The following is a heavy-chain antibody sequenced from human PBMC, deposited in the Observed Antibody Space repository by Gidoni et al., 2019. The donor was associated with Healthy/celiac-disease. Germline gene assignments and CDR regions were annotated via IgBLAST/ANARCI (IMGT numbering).Heavy chain of an antibody. CDR3: ARGNWNDGETGYYYYMDV. CDR1: GFTFSSYG. J-gene: IGHJ6*03. Sequence: QVQLVESGGGVVQPGRSLRLSCAASGFTFSSYGMHWVRQAPGKGLEWVAVIWYDGSNKYYADSVKGRFTISRDNSKNTLYLQMNSLRAEDTAVYYCARGNWNDGETGYYYYMDVWGKGTTVTVSS. V-gene: IGHV3-33*01. CDR2: IWYDGSNK. D-gene: IGHD1-1*01.